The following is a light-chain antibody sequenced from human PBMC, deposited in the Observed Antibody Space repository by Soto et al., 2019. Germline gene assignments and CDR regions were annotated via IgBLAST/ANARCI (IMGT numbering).Light chain of an antibody. Sequence: EIVMTQSPATLSVSPGERATLSCRASQSVSSNLAWYQQKPGQAPRLLMYGASTRATGIPARFSGSGSGTEFTLTISGLQSEDFAVYYCQQYNNWPPWTFDQGTKVEIK. CDR2: GAS. CDR1: QSVSSN. CDR3: QQYNNWPPWT. V-gene: IGKV3-15*01. J-gene: IGKJ1*01.